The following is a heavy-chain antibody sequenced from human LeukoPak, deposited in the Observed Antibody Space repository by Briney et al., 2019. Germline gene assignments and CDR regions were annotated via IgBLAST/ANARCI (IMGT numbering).Heavy chain of an antibody. V-gene: IGHV3-23*01. J-gene: IGHJ6*02. CDR3: ATYIQRPPGMDV. D-gene: IGHD2-15*01. CDR1: GLTFRDYR. CDR2: TADADDVI. Sequence: PGGSLRLSCAVSGLTFRDYRMIWVRQAPEKRLEWVAVTADADDVIQYADSVKGRFTISTDNSKNTVYLQVNSLRAEDTALYFCATYIQRPPGMDVWGQGTTVTVSS.